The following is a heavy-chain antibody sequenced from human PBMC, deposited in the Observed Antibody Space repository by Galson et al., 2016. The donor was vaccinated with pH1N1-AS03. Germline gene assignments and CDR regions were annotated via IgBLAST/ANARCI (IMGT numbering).Heavy chain of an antibody. CDR3: VIMWKPTVLDI. Sequence: SVKVSCKASGGNFIRYTIRWVRQAPGQGLEWMGRIIPILGMTNYAQKFQGRVAITADTSTSTAYMELGSLTSEDTAVYYCVIMWKPTVLDIWGQGTLVSVSS. V-gene: IGHV1-69*02. CDR1: GGNFIRYT. J-gene: IGHJ3*02. CDR2: IIPILGMT. D-gene: IGHD3-16*01.